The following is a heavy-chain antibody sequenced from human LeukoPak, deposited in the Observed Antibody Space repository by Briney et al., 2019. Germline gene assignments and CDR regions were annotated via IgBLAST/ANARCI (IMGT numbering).Heavy chain of an antibody. D-gene: IGHD3-16*01. Sequence: GRSLRLSCAASGFTFDDYAMHWVRQAPGKGLEWVSGISWNSGSIGYADSVKGRFTISRDNAKNSLYLQMNSLRAEDTAVYYCAKRRGDYFDYWGQGTLVTVSS. CDR2: ISWNSGSI. CDR1: GFTFDDYA. CDR3: AKRRGDYFDY. V-gene: IGHV3-9*01. J-gene: IGHJ4*02.